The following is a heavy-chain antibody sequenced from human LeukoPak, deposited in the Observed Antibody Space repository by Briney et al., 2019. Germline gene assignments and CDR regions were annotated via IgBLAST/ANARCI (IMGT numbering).Heavy chain of an antibody. V-gene: IGHV1-69*05. CDR2: IIPIFGTA. Sequence: SVKVSSKASGGTFSSYAISWVRQAPGQGLEWMGGIIPIFGTANYAQKFQGRVTMTRNTSISTVYMDMNSLRSEDTAVYYCARTIPAYNYYHGMDVWGQGTTVTVSS. J-gene: IGHJ6*02. CDR1: GGTFSSYA. CDR3: ARTIPAYNYYHGMDV.